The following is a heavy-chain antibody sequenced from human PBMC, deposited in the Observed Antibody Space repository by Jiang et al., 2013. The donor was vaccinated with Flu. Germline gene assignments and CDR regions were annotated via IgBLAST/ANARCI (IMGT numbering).Heavy chain of an antibody. D-gene: IGHD3-22*01. CDR2: INPSGGST. Sequence: GAEVKKPGASVKVSCKASGYTFTSYYMHWVRQAPGQGLEWMGIINPSGGSTSYAQKFQGRVTMTRDTSTSTVYMELSSLRSEDTAVYYCARDAPLGYYDSSGHFDYWGQGTLVTVSS. CDR3: ARDAPLGYYDSSGHFDY. V-gene: IGHV1-46*01. J-gene: IGHJ4*02. CDR1: GYTFTSYY.